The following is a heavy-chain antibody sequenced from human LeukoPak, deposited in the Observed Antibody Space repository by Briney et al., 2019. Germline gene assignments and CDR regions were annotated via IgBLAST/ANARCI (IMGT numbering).Heavy chain of an antibody. CDR2: IYTSGST. V-gene: IGHV4-4*07. D-gene: IGHD2-8*01. CDR1: GGSISSYY. Sequence: SETLSLTCTVSGGSISSYYWSWIRQPAGKGLEWIGRIYTSGSTNYNPSLKGRVTMSVDTSKNQFSLKLSSVTAADTAVYYCARRTVYCTNGECYSVNFDFWGQGNLVTVSS. J-gene: IGHJ4*02. CDR3: ARRTVYCTNGECYSVNFDF.